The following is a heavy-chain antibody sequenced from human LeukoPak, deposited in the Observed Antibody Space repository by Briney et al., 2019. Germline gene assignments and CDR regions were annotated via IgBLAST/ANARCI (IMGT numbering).Heavy chain of an antibody. CDR3: ARDVYYYDSSGYSFDAFDI. D-gene: IGHD3-22*01. Sequence: PGGSLRLSCAASRFTLSSYWMHWVRQAPGKGLVWVSRINTDGSSTYYADSVKGRFTISRDNSKNTLYLQMNSLRAEDTAVYYCARDVYYYDSSGYSFDAFDIWGQGTMVTVSS. CDR2: INTDGSST. CDR1: RFTLSSYW. J-gene: IGHJ3*02. V-gene: IGHV3-74*01.